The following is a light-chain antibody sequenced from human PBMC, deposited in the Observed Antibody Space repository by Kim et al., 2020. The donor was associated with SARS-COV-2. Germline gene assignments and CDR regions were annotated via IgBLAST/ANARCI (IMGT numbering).Light chain of an antibody. CDR1: SSNIGSNP. V-gene: IGLV1-44*01. Sequence: QSVLTQPPSASGTPGQRVTISCSGSSSNIGSNPVNWYQQLPGTAPKLLIYGDSQRPLGVPDRFSGSKSGTSASLAFTGLQSEDEANYYCAAWDDSLSVFFGGGTQLTVL. J-gene: IGLJ2*01. CDR3: AAWDDSLSVF. CDR2: GDS.